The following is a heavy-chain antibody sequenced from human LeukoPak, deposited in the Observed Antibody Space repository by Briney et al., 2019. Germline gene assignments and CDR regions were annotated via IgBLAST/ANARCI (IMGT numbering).Heavy chain of an antibody. CDR2: SKSKTDGGTT. CDR1: GFTLSSAW. D-gene: IGHD2-2*01. Sequence: GGSLRLSCAGSGFTLSSAWMTWVRQAPGKGLEWVGLSKSKTDGGTTDYAAPVKGRFTISRDNSKNTLYLQMNSLKTEDTAVYYCAKYCISADCYANWFGPWGQGTLVTVSS. V-gene: IGHV3-15*01. CDR3: AKYCISADCYANWFGP. J-gene: IGHJ5*02.